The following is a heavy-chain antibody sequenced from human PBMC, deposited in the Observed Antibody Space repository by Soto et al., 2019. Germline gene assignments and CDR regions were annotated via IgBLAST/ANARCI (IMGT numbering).Heavy chain of an antibody. CDR3: ARAIAVAGTVKATEYYYYGMDV. V-gene: IGHV3-33*01. Sequence: HPGGSLSLSCAASGFTFSSYGMHWVRQAPGKGLEWVAVIWYDGSNKYYADSVKGRFTISRDNSKNTLYLQMNSLRAEDTAVYYCARAIAVAGTVKATEYYYYGMDVWGQGTTVTVSS. J-gene: IGHJ6*02. CDR2: IWYDGSNK. CDR1: GFTFSSYG. D-gene: IGHD6-19*01.